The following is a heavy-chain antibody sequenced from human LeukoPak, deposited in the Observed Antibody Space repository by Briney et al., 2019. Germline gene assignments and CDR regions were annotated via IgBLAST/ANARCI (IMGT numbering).Heavy chain of an antibody. CDR2: INAGNGNT. V-gene: IGHV1-3*01. D-gene: IGHD5-24*01. CDR3: AREVATTPASFDY. Sequence: ASVKVSCKASGYTFTSYAMHWVRQAPGQRLEWMGWINAGNGNTKYSQKFQGRVTITRDTSASTAYMELSRLRSDDTAVYYCAREVATTPASFDYWGQGTLVTVSS. J-gene: IGHJ4*02. CDR1: GYTFTSYA.